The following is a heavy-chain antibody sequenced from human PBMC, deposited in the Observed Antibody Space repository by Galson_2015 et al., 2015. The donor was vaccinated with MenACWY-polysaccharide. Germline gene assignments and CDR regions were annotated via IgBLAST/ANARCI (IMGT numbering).Heavy chain of an antibody. CDR3: AKVRDDGVDY. D-gene: IGHD3-3*01. CDR1: GFTFSSYA. V-gene: IGHV3-23*01. J-gene: IGHJ4*02. Sequence: LRLSCAASGFTFSSYALSWVRQAPGKGLEWVSAISGSGGSTYYADSVKGRFTISRDNSKNTLYLQMNSLRAKDTAVYYCAKVRDDGVDYWGQGTLVTVSS. CDR2: ISGSGGST.